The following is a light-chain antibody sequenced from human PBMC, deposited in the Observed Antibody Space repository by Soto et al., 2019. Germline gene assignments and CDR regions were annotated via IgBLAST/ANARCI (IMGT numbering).Light chain of an antibody. J-gene: IGLJ2*01. CDR2: GNS. CDR1: SSNIGAGYG. Sequence: QSVLTQPPSVSGAPGQRVTISCTGSSSNIGAGYGVHWYQQLPGTAPKLLIYGNSNRPSGVPDRFSRSKSGTSASLAITGLQAEDEADYYCQSYDISLSVVFGGGTKLTVL. V-gene: IGLV1-40*01. CDR3: QSYDISLSVV.